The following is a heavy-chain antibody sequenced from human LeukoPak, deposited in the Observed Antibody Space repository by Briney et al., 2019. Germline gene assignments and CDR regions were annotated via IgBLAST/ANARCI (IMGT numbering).Heavy chain of an antibody. J-gene: IGHJ5*02. V-gene: IGHV3-23*01. D-gene: IGHD6-13*01. CDR2: ISGSGGSK. Sequence: GGSLRLSCAASGFRFSSYAMSWVRQSPGKGLEWVSAISGSGGSKYYADSVKGRFIVSRDNPKNTLYLQMNSLRAEDSAVYYCAKDQREAAAGFLNNCFDPWGQGTLVTVSS. CDR3: AKDQREAAAGFLNNCFDP. CDR1: GFRFSSYA.